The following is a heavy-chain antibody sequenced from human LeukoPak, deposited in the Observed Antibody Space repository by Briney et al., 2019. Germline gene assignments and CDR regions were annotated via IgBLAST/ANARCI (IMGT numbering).Heavy chain of an antibody. Sequence: SQTLSLTCAISGDSVSSNIAAWNWIRQSPSRGLEWLGRTYYRSKWYNDYAVSVKSRITINPDTSKNQFTLQLNSVTPEDTAVYYCARGAAGTGRNWFDPWGQGTLVTVSS. J-gene: IGHJ5*02. D-gene: IGHD6-13*01. V-gene: IGHV6-1*01. CDR1: GDSVSSNIAA. CDR2: TYYRSKWYN. CDR3: ARGAAGTGRNWFDP.